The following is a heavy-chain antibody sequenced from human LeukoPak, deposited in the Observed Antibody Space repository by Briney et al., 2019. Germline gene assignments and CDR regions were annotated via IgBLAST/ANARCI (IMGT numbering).Heavy chain of an antibody. CDR1: GGSINSSSYY. J-gene: IGHJ4*02. CDR3: AKDLGGDVVATSDY. D-gene: IGHD5-12*01. Sequence: SETLSLTCNVSGGSINSSSYYWGWIRQSPGKGLEWIGSIYYRGRTYYNPSLKSRVTISVDTSKNQFSLSLTSLTAADTAVYYCAKDLGGDVVATSDYWGQGTLVTVSS. CDR2: IYYRGRT. V-gene: IGHV4-39*07.